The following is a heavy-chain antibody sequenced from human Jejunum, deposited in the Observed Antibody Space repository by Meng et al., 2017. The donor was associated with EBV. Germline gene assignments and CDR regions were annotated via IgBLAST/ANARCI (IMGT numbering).Heavy chain of an antibody. Sequence: QLRQSVPGLGNPSATPSLTCTVSGDSVSSRSYYCNWIRQPPGKGLEWIGYMYYSGSSNYNPSLKSRVTIAIDMSKNQFSLKLNSVTAADTAVYYCAGDRRAYCGSDCNPLDYWGQGTLVTVSS. CDR2: MYYSGSS. CDR1: GDSVSSRSYY. CDR3: AGDRRAYCGSDCNPLDY. J-gene: IGHJ4*02. D-gene: IGHD2-21*02. V-gene: IGHV4-61*01.